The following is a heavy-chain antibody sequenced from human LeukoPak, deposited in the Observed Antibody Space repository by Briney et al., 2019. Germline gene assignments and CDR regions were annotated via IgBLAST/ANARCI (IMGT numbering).Heavy chain of an antibody. V-gene: IGHV1-46*01. CDR2: INPSGGST. CDR1: GYTFTSYY. J-gene: IGHJ4*02. Sequence: ASVKVSCKASGYTFTSYYMHWVRQAPGQGLEWMGIINPSGGSTSYAQTFQGRVTMTRDTSTSTVYMELSSLRSEDTAVYYCARDAGGGLEMATIGSDFDYWGQGTLVTVSS. D-gene: IGHD5-24*01. CDR3: ARDAGGGLEMATIGSDFDY.